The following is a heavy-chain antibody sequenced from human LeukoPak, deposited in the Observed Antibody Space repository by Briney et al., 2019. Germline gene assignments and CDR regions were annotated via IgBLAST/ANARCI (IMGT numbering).Heavy chain of an antibody. CDR2: IYYSGST. Sequence: SETLSLTCAVSGASVSGSNYYWGWIRQPPGKGLEWIGSIYYSGSTYYNPSLKSRVTISVDTSKSQFSLKLSSVTAADTAVYYCARYPSRDGYNSDYWGQGTLVTVSS. CDR3: ARYPSRDGYNSDY. J-gene: IGHJ4*02. V-gene: IGHV4-39*01. CDR1: GASVSGSNYY. D-gene: IGHD5-24*01.